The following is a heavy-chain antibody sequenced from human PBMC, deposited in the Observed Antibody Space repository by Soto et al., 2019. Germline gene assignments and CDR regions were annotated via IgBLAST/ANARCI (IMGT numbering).Heavy chain of an antibody. V-gene: IGHV6-1*01. J-gene: IGHJ4*02. CDR2: TYYRSKWFS. CDR3: ARETLQGAVTDY. D-gene: IGHD3-16*02. Sequence: SQTLSLTCAISGDSVSSNSATWNWIRQYPSRGLEWLGRTYYRSKWFSEYALSVKSRITINPDTSKNQFSLQLNSVTPEDTAVYYCARETLQGAVTDYWGQGTLVTVSS. CDR1: GDSVSSNSAT.